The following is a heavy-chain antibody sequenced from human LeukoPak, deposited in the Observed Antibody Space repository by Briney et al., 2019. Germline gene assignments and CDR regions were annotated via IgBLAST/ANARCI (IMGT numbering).Heavy chain of an antibody. V-gene: IGHV3-30-3*01. D-gene: IGHD5-24*01. CDR3: ARDVWLQPDY. CDR1: GFTFSSYA. CDR2: ISYDGSNK. Sequence: PGGSLRLSCAASGFTFSSYAMHWVRQAPGKGLEWVAVISYDGSNKYYADSVKGRFTISRDNSKNTLYLQMNSLRAEDTAVYYCARDVWLQPDYWGQGTLVTVSS. J-gene: IGHJ4*02.